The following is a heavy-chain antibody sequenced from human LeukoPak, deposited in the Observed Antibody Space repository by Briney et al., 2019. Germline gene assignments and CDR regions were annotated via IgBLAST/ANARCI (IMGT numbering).Heavy chain of an antibody. CDR2: IRTKAYGGTT. D-gene: IGHD4-11*01. Sequence: GGSLRLSCTASGFTFGDYAMSWVRQAPGQGVEWVGFIRTKAYGGTTEYAASVKNKFTISRDDSKSIAYLQMNRLKTEYTAVYFCTRVLVRTTDYYFDYWGQGTLVTVSS. CDR3: TRVLVRTTDYYFDY. V-gene: IGHV3-49*04. CDR1: GFTFGDYA. J-gene: IGHJ4*02.